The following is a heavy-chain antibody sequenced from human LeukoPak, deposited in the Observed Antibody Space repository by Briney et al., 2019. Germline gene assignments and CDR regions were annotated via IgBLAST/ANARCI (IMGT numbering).Heavy chain of an antibody. CDR1: GFTFSSYS. V-gene: IGHV3-21*01. J-gene: IGHJ6*04. CDR3: AKDRDSTTPLFSNLDV. CDR2: ISSSSSYI. Sequence: GGSLRLSCAASGFTFSSYSMNWVRQAPGKGLEWVSSISSSSSYIYYADSVKGRFTISRDNSKNTLYLQMSSLRSDDTAVYYCAKDRDSTTPLFSNLDVWGKGTTVTVSS. D-gene: IGHD2-2*01.